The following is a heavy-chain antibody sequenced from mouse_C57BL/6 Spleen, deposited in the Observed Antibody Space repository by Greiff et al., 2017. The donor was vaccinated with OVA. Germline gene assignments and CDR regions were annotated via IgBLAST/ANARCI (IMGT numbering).Heavy chain of an antibody. J-gene: IGHJ3*01. Sequence: VQLQQPGAELVMPGASVKLSCKASGYTFTSYWMHWVQQRPGQGLEWIGEIDPSDSYSNYNQKFKGKSTLTVAKSTSTAYMQLSSLTSEDSAVYYCARASPGNYNWFAYWGQGTLVTVSA. CDR3: ARASPGNYNWFAY. V-gene: IGHV1-69*01. CDR2: IDPSDSYS. CDR1: GYTFTSYW. D-gene: IGHD2-1*01.